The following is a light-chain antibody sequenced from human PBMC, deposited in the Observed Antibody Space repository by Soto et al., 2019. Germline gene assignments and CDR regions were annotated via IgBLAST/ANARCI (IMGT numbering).Light chain of an antibody. CDR1: QSISSY. V-gene: IGKV3-20*01. CDR3: QQYGSSIT. Sequence: IILTQSPATLSLSPGDRATLSCRASQSISSYLSWYQQKPGQAPRPVIYDASNRATDTPDRFSGSGSGTDFTLTISRLEPEDFAVYYCQQYGSSITFGQGTRLEIK. CDR2: DAS. J-gene: IGKJ5*01.